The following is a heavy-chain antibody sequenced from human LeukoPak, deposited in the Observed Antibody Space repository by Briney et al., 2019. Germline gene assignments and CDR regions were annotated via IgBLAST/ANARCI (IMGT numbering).Heavy chain of an antibody. V-gene: IGHV5-51*01. D-gene: IGHD4-17*01. CDR1: GYSFTSYW. CDR3: ARAGDYGELNWFDP. J-gene: IGHJ5*02. Sequence: GASLQISCKGSGYSFTSYWIGWVRQLPGKGLEWTGIIYPGDSDTRYSPSFQGQVTISADKSISTAYLQWSSLKASDTAMYYCARAGDYGELNWFDPWGQGTLVTVSS. CDR2: IYPGDSDT.